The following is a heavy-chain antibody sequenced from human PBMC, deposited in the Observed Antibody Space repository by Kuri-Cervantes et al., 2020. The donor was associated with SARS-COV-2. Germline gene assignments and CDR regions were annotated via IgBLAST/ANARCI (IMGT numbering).Heavy chain of an antibody. CDR3: ARANVVVPAAMGFDP. Sequence: GGSLRLSCAASGFTFSSYSMNWVRQAPGKGLEWVSYISSSSSTIYYADSVKGRFTISRDNAKNSLYLQMNSLRAEDTAVYYCARANVVVPAAMGFDPWGQGTLVTVSS. CDR2: ISSSSSTI. V-gene: IGHV3-48*01. J-gene: IGHJ5*02. D-gene: IGHD2-2*01. CDR1: GFTFSSYS.